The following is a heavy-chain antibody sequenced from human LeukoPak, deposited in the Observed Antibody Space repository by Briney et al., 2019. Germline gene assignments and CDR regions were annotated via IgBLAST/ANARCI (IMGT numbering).Heavy chain of an antibody. CDR2: INHSGST. V-gene: IGHV4-34*01. J-gene: IGHJ4*02. CDR1: GGSFSGYY. CDR3: ASVDTAMVDRVY. D-gene: IGHD5-18*01. Sequence: SETLSLTCAVYGGSFSGYYWSWIRQPPGKGLEWIGEINHSGSTNYNPSLKSRVTISVDTSKNQFSLKLSSVTAADTAVYYCASVDTAMVDRVYWGQGTLVTVSS.